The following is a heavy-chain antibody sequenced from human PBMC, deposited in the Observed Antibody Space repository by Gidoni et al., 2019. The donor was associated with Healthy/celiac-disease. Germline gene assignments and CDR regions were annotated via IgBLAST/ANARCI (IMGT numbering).Heavy chain of an antibody. J-gene: IGHJ6*02. D-gene: IGHD7-27*01. V-gene: IGHV4-59*01. CDR2: IYYGGST. CDR3: ARDSIWGYGMDV. Sequence: PPGKGLEWIGYIYYGGSTNYNPSLKSRVTISVDTSKNQFSLKLSSVTAADTAVYYCARDSIWGYGMDVWGQGTTVTVSS.